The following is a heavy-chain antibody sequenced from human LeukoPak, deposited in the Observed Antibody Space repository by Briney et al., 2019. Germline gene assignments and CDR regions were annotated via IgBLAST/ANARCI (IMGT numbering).Heavy chain of an antibody. CDR2: IYYSGST. D-gene: IGHD4-17*01. Sequence: SETLSLTCTVSGGSISGSSYYWGWIRQPPGRGLEWIGSIYYSGSTYYNPSLKSRVTISVDTSKNQFSLKLSSVTAADTAVYYCARHNPQTTVTSLDYWGQGTLVTVSS. J-gene: IGHJ4*02. V-gene: IGHV4-39*01. CDR1: GGSISGSSYY. CDR3: ARHNPQTTVTSLDY.